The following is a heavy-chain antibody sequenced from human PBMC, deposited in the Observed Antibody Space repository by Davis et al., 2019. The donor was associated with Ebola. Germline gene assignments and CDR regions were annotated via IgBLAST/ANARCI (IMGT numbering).Heavy chain of an antibody. Sequence: SLKISCAASGFTFDDFAMHWVRQATGKGLEWVSGISWNSGSIGYADSVKGRFTISRDNSKKTLYLQMNSLRAEDTAVYYCAKSGLSFGVVKYHYGMDVWGKGTTVTVSS. CDR3: AKSGLSFGVVKYHYGMDV. J-gene: IGHJ6*04. V-gene: IGHV3-9*01. CDR2: ISWNSGSI. CDR1: GFTFDDFA. D-gene: IGHD3-3*01.